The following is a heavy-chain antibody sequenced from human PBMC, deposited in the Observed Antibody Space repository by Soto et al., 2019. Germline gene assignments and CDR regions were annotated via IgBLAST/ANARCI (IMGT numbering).Heavy chain of an antibody. Sequence: QVQLVESGGGVVQPGRSLRLSCATSGFTFSTYAMHWVRQAPGKGLEWVALISYDGSNNYYADSVKGRFTISRDNSKNTLYLQMNSLRVEDTAVYYCARDIVERRMDYWGQGTLVTVSS. D-gene: IGHD1-26*01. CDR1: GFTFSTYA. J-gene: IGHJ4*02. CDR3: ARDIVERRMDY. V-gene: IGHV3-30-3*01. CDR2: ISYDGSNN.